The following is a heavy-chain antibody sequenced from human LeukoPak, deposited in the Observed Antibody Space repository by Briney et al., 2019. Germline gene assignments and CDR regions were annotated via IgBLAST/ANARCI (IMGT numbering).Heavy chain of an antibody. D-gene: IGHD1-1*01. CDR3: AKGLAPTGTTHTAAGY. V-gene: IGHV3-23*01. Sequence: GGSLRLSCTVSGFTFSPYAMSWVRQAPGKGLEWVSSISTSGGNTYYADSVKGRFTISRDNSKNTLYLQMNSLRAEDSGVYYCAKGLAPTGTTHTAAGYWGQGTLVIV. CDR1: GFTFSPYA. CDR2: ISTSGGNT. J-gene: IGHJ4*02.